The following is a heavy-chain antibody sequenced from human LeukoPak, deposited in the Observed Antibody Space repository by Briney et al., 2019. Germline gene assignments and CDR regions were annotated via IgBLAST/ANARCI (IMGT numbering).Heavy chain of an antibody. D-gene: IGHD3-10*01. CDR1: GGSISSYY. Sequence: SETLSLTCTVSGGSISSYYWSWIRQPPGKGLEWIGYIYYSGSTNYNPSLKSRVTISVDTSKNQFSLKLSSVAAADTAVYYCVGSGSNYNHGYWGQGTLVTVSS. J-gene: IGHJ4*02. CDR2: IYYSGST. CDR3: VGSGSNYNHGY. V-gene: IGHV4-59*01.